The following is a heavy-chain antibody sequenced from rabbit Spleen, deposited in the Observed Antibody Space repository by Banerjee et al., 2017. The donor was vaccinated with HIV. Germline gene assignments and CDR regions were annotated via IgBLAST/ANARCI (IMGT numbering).Heavy chain of an antibody. J-gene: IGHJ4*01. D-gene: IGHD4-2*01. Sequence: QSLEESGGDLVKPEGSLTLTCTASGFSFSNSYYMCWVRQAPGKGLEWIGCIYAGSSGSTYYASWAKGRFTISKASSTTVTLQMTSLTAADTATYFCARDAGSGAGDELDLWGQGTLVTVS. CDR1: GFSFSNSYY. CDR3: ARDAGSGAGDELDL. V-gene: IGHV1S40*01. CDR2: IYAGSSGST.